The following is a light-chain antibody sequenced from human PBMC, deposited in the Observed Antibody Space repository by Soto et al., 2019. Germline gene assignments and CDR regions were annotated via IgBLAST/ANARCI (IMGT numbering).Light chain of an antibody. CDR2: GAS. CDR1: QTVSNTY. V-gene: IGKV3-20*01. CDR3: QQYGDLPPT. J-gene: IGKJ4*01. Sequence: EIVLMQFPGALSLSPGERVTLSCRASQTVSNTYLAWYQQKSGQAPKFLIYGASNRATGIPDRFSGSGSGTDFTLTISRLEPEDFAVYYCQQYGDLPPTFGGGTKVEIK.